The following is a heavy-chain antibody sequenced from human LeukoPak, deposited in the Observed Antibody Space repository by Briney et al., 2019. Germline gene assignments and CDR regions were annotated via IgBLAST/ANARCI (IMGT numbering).Heavy chain of an antibody. CDR2: ISAGSGST. D-gene: IGHD2-2*01. Sequence: GGSLRLSCAASGFSFSSYAMSRVRQAPGKGLEWVSTISAGSGSTYYADSVKGRFTISRDNSNNTLYLQMNSLRAEDTAVYYCAAYCSSSRCRSLDYWGQGTLVTVSS. CDR1: GFSFSSYA. J-gene: IGHJ4*02. V-gene: IGHV3-23*01. CDR3: AAYCSSSRCRSLDY.